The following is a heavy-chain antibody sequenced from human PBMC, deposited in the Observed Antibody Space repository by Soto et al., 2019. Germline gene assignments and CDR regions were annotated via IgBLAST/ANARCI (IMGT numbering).Heavy chain of an antibody. CDR2: IYPGDSEV. CDR3: ARHLYESSGYRYFDL. V-gene: IGHV5-51*01. D-gene: IGHD3-22*01. J-gene: IGHJ4*02. CDR1: GYSFSSNW. Sequence: GESLKISCQVSGYSFSSNWIGGVRQRPGKGLEWMGIIYPGDSEVKYSQSFRGQVTISVDTSISTAYLQWSSLKATDTAMYYCARHLYESSGYRYFDLWGQGTLVTVSS.